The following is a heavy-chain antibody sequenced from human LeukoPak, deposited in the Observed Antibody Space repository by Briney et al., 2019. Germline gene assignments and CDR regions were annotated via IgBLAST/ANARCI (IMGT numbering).Heavy chain of an antibody. V-gene: IGHV3-23*01. J-gene: IGHJ5*02. D-gene: IGHD2-2*01. CDR1: GFTFSSYA. CDR2: ISGSGGST. Sequence: GSLRLSCAASGFTFSSYAMSWVRQAPGKGLEWVSAISGSGGSTYYADSVKGRFTISRDNSKNTLYLQMNSLRAEDTAVYYCAKDAESGYCSSTSCPGGLNWFDPWGQGTLVTVSS. CDR3: AKDAESGYCSSTSCPGGLNWFDP.